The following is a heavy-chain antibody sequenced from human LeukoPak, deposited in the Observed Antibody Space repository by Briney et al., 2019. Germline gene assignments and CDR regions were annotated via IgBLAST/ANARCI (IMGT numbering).Heavy chain of an antibody. CDR1: GGTFSSYA. CDR3: ARGYYGDYEDYYYMDV. V-gene: IGHV1-69*13. D-gene: IGHD4-17*01. J-gene: IGHJ6*03. CDR2: IIPIFGTA. Sequence: GASVKVSCKASGGTFSSYAISWVRQAPGQGLEWMGGIIPIFGTANYAQKFQGRVTITADESTSTAYMELSRLRSDDTAVYYCARGYYGDYEDYYYMDVWGKGTTVTVSS.